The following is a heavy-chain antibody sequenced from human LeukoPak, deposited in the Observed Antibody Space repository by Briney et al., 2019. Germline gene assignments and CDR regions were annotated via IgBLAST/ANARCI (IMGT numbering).Heavy chain of an antibody. J-gene: IGHJ4*02. CDR3: ARVSIAVAGAFDY. V-gene: IGHV3-21*01. D-gene: IGHD6-19*01. Sequence: GGSLRLSCAASGFTFSSYSMNWVRQAPGKGLDWVSSISSSSSYIYYADSVKGRFTISRDNAKNSLYLQMNSLRAEDTAVYYCARVSIAVAGAFDYWGQGTLVTVSS. CDR1: GFTFSSYS. CDR2: ISSSSSYI.